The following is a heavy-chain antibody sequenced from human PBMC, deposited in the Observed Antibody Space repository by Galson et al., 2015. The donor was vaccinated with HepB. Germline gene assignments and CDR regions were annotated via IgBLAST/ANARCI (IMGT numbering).Heavy chain of an antibody. D-gene: IGHD2-2*01. CDR1: GGSINSYY. CDR3: ARDVRGIYQGVYFSYGMDV. J-gene: IGHJ6*02. V-gene: IGHV4-59*01. Sequence: SETLSLTCSVSGGSINSYYWSWIRQPPGKGLEWIGDIYHSGSTNYSPSLKSRVTMSVDTSKNQFSLNVRSVTAADTAVYYCARDVRGIYQGVYFSYGMDVWGQGTTVTVSS. CDR2: IYHSGST.